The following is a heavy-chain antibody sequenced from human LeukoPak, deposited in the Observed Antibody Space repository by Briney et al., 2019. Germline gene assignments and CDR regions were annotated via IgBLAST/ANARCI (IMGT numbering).Heavy chain of an antibody. CDR2: ITWNGGST. D-gene: IGHD5-18*01. V-gene: IGHV3-20*04. CDR1: VFTFDDYG. Sequence: PGGSLRLSCASSVFTFDDYGMSGVSQAPGRGREGGSGITWNGGSTGYADSVKGRFTISRDNAKNSLYLQMNSLRAEDTALYYCARDRGYRYGFVPGYFDYWGQGTLVTV. J-gene: IGHJ4*02. CDR3: ARDRGYRYGFVPGYFDY.